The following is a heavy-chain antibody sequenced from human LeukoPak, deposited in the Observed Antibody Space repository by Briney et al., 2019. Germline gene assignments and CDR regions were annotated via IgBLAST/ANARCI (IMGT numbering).Heavy chain of an antibody. V-gene: IGHV3-23*01. CDR2: ISGSGGST. J-gene: IGHJ4*02. CDR3: ARFPPYGSGSISTLDFDY. Sequence: PGGSLRLSCAASGFTFSSYAMSWVRQAPGKGLEWVSAISGSGGSTYYADSVKGRFTISRDNSKNTLYLQMNSLRAEDTAVYYCARFPPYGSGSISTLDFDYWGQGTLVTVSS. CDR1: GFTFSSYA. D-gene: IGHD3-10*01.